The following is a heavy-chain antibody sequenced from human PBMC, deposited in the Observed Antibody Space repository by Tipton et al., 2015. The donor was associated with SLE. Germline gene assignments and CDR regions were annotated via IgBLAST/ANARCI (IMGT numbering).Heavy chain of an antibody. J-gene: IGHJ4*02. Sequence: TLSLTCTVSGDSITSSTYYWGWIRQPPGKEPEWIGSVYYSGSTYYNPSLKSRVTISIDTSKNQFSLKLSSVTAADTAVYYCARGLGSGYCSSTSCEGDYWGQGTLVTVSS. CDR1: GDSITSSTYY. CDR3: ARGLGSGYCSSTSCEGDY. CDR2: VYYSGST. V-gene: IGHV4-39*01. D-gene: IGHD2-2*01.